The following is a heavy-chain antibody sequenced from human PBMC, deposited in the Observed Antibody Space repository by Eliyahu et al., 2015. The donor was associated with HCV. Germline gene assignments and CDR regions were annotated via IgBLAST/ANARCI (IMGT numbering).Heavy chain of an antibody. D-gene: IGHD6-19*01. CDR3: ASGGGGIAVAGTGGWFDP. CDR1: GGSISTYY. CDR2: IFYSGST. J-gene: IGHJ5*02. V-gene: IGHV4-59*01. Sequence: QVQLQESGPGLVKPSETLSLTCXVSGGSISTYYWSWIRQPPGKGLEWIGYIFYSGSTNXNPSLKSRVSISIDTSKNQFSXKLSSVTAADTAVYYCASGGGGIAVAGTGGWFDPWGQGTLVTVSS.